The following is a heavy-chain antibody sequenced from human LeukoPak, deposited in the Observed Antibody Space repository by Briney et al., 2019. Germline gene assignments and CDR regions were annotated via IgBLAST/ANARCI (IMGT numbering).Heavy chain of an antibody. CDR2: IKSSSGPT. Sequence: GGSLRLSFAASGFTFSDYYMRWIRLAPRKGLEWVSYIKSSSGPTYYLDSVKGRFTISRDNAKNSLYLQMNSLRAEDTAVYYCARAALDSRNYYYGLDVWGQGTTVTVSS. CDR3: ARAALDSRNYYYGLDV. D-gene: IGHD1-14*01. V-gene: IGHV3-11*01. CDR1: GFTFSDYY. J-gene: IGHJ6*02.